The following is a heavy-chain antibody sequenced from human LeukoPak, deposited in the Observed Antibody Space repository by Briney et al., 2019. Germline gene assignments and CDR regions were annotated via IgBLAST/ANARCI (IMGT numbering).Heavy chain of an antibody. D-gene: IGHD5-12*01. J-gene: IGHJ4*02. Sequence: GGSLRLSCAASGFTFSNYYMNWVRQAQGEGLEYVSAISGDGTITYYANFAKGRFTISRDNSKNTLYLQMGSLRSDDMAVYYCARSSEGGYGYWGQGTLVTVSS. CDR3: ARSSEGGYGY. V-gene: IGHV3-64*01. CDR1: GFTFSNYY. CDR2: ISGDGTIT.